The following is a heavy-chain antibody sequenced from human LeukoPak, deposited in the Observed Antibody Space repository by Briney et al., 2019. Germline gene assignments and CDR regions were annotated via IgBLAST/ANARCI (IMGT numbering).Heavy chain of an antibody. J-gene: IGHJ4*02. CDR1: GFTFSSYW. V-gene: IGHV3-23*01. D-gene: IGHD3-3*01. Sequence: GGSLRLSCAASGFTFSSYWMHWVRQAPGKGLEWVSAISGRGDSTYYADSVKGRFTISRDNSKNTLYLQMNSLRAEDTAVYYCATVPFYDFWSGYFPYFDYWGQGTLVTVSS. CDR2: ISGRGDST. CDR3: ATVPFYDFWSGYFPYFDY.